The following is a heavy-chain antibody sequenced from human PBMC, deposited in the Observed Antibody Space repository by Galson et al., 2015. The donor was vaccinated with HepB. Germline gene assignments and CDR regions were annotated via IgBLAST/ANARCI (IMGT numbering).Heavy chain of an antibody. Sequence: QSGAEVKKPGESLKISCKGSGYSFTSYWIGWVRQMPGKGLEWMGIIYPGDSDTRYSPSFQGQVTISADKSISTAYLQWSSLKASDTAMYYCARHYCSSTSCYHPADYWGQGTLVTVSS. D-gene: IGHD2-2*01. CDR1: GYSFTSYW. CDR3: ARHYCSSTSCYHPADY. J-gene: IGHJ4*02. V-gene: IGHV5-51*01. CDR2: IYPGDSDT.